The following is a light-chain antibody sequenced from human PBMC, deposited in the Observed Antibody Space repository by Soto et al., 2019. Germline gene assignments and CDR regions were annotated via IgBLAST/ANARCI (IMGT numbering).Light chain of an antibody. CDR3: QQYYNWPPMYT. CDR2: GAS. V-gene: IGKV3-15*01. J-gene: IGKJ2*01. CDR1: QSVSTN. Sequence: EMVMTQSPATLSVSPGERATLSCRASQSVSTNLAWYQNKPGQPPRLLFYGASTRATGIPARFSGSASGTEFTLTIGSLQSEDFAVYYCQQYYNWPPMYTFGQGTKLEIK.